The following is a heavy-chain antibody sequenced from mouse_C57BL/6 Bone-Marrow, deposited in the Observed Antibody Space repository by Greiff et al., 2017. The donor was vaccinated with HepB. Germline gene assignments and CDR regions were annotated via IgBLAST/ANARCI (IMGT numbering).Heavy chain of an antibody. J-gene: IGHJ2*01. Sequence: DVKLVESGGGLVQPGGSLSLSCAASGFTFTAYYMSWVRQPPGKALEWLGLIRNKANGYTTEYSASVKGRSTISRDNSQSILYLQMNALRAEDSATYYCARYRSGDYYFDDWGQGTTLTVSS. CDR1: GFTFTAYY. CDR3: ARYRSGDYYFDD. CDR2: IRNKANGYTT. D-gene: IGHD3-1*01. V-gene: IGHV7-3*01.